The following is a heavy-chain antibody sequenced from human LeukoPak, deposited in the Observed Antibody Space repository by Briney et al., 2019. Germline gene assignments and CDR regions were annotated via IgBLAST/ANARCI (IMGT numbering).Heavy chain of an antibody. CDR2: IYYSGST. D-gene: IGHD6-19*01. CDR3: AREARELSGWFNWFDP. Sequence: PSETLSLTCTVSGGSISSYYWSWIRQPPGKGMEWIGYIYYSGSTNYNPSLKSRVTISVDTSKNQFSLKLSSVTAADTAVYYCAREARELSGWFNWFDPWGQGTLVTVSS. V-gene: IGHV4-59*01. CDR1: GGSISSYY. J-gene: IGHJ5*02.